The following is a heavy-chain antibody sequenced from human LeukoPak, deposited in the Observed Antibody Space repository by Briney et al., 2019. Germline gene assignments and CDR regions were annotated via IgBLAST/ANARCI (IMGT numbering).Heavy chain of an antibody. V-gene: IGHV3-11*01. D-gene: IGHD5-24*01. CDR3: AGRYGESHDAFDI. CDR1: GFTFSDYY. J-gene: IGHJ3*02. CDR2: ISSSVSTI. Sequence: PGGSLRLSCAASGFTFSDYYMTWIRQAPGKGLEWVSYISSSVSTIKCAESVKGRFTISRDNAKNSLYLQMNSLRVEDTAVYYCAGRYGESHDAFDIWGQGTMVTVSS.